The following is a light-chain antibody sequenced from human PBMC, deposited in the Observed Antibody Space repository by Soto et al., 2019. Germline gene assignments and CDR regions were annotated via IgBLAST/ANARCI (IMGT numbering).Light chain of an antibody. J-gene: IGKJ1*01. CDR3: MQALQTPWT. Sequence: DIVMTQSPLSLPVTPGEPASISCRSSQSLLHDNGYNYLDWYLQRPGQSPQLLIYLGSNRASGVPDRFSGSGSGTDFTLKISGVEAEDVGVYYCMQALQTPWTFGQGTKVEIK. V-gene: IGKV2-28*01. CDR1: QSLLHDNGYNY. CDR2: LGS.